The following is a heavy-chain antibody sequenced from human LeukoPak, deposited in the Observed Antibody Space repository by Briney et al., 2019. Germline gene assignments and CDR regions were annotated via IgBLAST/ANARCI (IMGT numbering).Heavy chain of an antibody. CDR2: INPNSGGT. Sequence: ASVTVSCTASGYTFTGYYMHWVRQAPRQGREWMGWINPNSGGTNYAQTSQGRVTMTRDTSISTAYMELGRVRSDDSAVYYCPPSWGVEAFDIWGQGTMVTVSS. CDR1: GYTFTGYY. CDR3: PPSWGVEAFDI. V-gene: IGHV1-2*02. D-gene: IGHD2-8*01. J-gene: IGHJ3*02.